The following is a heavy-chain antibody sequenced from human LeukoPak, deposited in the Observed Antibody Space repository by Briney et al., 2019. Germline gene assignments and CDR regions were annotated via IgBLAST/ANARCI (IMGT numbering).Heavy chain of an antibody. CDR2: ISSSGSTI. D-gene: IGHD3-10*02. CDR1: GFTFSRYE. CDR3: ARNVYNFDY. V-gene: IGHV3-48*03. Sequence: PGGSLRLSCAASGFTFSRYEMNGVRQAPGKGLEWVSYISSSGSTIYYADSVQGRFTISRDNAQNSLYLQMSSLRAEDTAVYYCARNVYNFDYWGQGTLVTVSS. J-gene: IGHJ4*02.